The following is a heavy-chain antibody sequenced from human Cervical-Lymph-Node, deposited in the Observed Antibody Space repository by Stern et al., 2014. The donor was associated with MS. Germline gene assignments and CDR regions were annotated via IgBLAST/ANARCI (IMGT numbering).Heavy chain of an antibody. Sequence: VQLVESGGGVVQPGRSLRLSCAASGFTFSSYGMHWVRQAPGKGLEWVAVIWYDGSNKYYADSVKGRLTISRDNSKNTLYLQMNSLRAEDTAVYYCARDYDILTGYPPYFVFDYWGQGTLVTVSS. CDR2: IWYDGSNK. CDR3: ARDYDILTGYPPYFVFDY. CDR1: GFTFSSYG. V-gene: IGHV3-33*01. J-gene: IGHJ4*02. D-gene: IGHD3-9*01.